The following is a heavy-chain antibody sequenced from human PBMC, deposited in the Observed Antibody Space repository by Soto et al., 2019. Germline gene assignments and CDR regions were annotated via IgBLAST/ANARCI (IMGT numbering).Heavy chain of an antibody. V-gene: IGHV3-30*18. D-gene: IGHD3-10*01. CDR1: GFTFSSYG. CDR2: ISYDGSNK. J-gene: IGHJ5*02. Sequence: SGGSLRLSCAASGFTFSSYGMHWVRQAPGKGLEWVAVISYDGSNKYYADSVKGRFTISRDNSKNTLYLQMNSLRAEDTAVYYCAKERYYYGSGSSRTRHNWFDPWGQGTLVTVSS. CDR3: AKERYYYGSGSSRTRHNWFDP.